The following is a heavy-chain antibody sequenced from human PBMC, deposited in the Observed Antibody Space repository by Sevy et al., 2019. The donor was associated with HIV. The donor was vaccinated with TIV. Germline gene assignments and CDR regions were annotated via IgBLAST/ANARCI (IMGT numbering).Heavy chain of an antibody. CDR2: IKQDGSEK. CDR3: ARSLLYCTNGVCSDTYYYYGMDV. Sequence: GGSLRLSCAASGFTFSSYWMSWVRQAPGKGLEWVANIKQDGSEKYYVDSAKGRFTISRDNAKNSLYLQMNSLRAEDTAVYYCARSLLYCTNGVCSDTYYYYGMDVWGQGTTVTVSS. CDR1: GFTFSSYW. V-gene: IGHV3-7*01. D-gene: IGHD2-8*01. J-gene: IGHJ6*02.